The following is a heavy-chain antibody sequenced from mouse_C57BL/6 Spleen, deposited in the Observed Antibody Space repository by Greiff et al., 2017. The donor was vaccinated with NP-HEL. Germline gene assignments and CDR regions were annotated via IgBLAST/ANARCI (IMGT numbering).Heavy chain of an antibody. CDR3: ARGHGSSYFDY. Sequence: EVQLQQSGPGLVKPSQSLSLTCSVTGYSITSGYYWNWIRQFPGNKLEWMGYISYDGSNNYNPSLKNRISITRDTSKNQFFLKLNSVTTEDTATYYCARGHGSSYFDYWGQGTTLTVSS. CDR2: ISYDGSN. CDR1: GYSITSGYY. D-gene: IGHD1-1*01. J-gene: IGHJ2*01. V-gene: IGHV3-6*01.